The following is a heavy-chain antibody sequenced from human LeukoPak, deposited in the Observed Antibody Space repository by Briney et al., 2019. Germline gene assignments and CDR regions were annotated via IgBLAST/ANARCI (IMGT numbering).Heavy chain of an antibody. D-gene: IGHD6-19*01. Sequence: PGGSLRLSCAASGFTSRFTSSSCAMTWVRQAPGKGLEWVSGISGSGDSTYYADSVKGRFTISRDNSKNMLYLQMNSLRAEDTATYYCAARPTSAAVAPSDYWGQGTLVTVSS. CDR1: GFTSRFTSSSCA. J-gene: IGHJ4*02. V-gene: IGHV3-23*01. CDR3: AARPTSAAVAPSDY. CDR2: ISGSGDST.